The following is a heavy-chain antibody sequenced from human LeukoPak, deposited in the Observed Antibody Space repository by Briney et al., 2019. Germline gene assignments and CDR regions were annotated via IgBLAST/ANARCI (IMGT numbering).Heavy chain of an antibody. J-gene: IGHJ3*02. CDR1: GGSISSYY. CDR3: ARKGYSYGYAFDI. CDR2: IYYSGST. D-gene: IGHD5-18*01. V-gene: IGHV4-59*01. Sequence: ASETLSLTCTVSGGSISSYYWSWIRQPPGKGLEWIGYIYYSGSTNYNPSLKSRVTISVDTSKSQFSLKLSSVTAADTAVYYCARKGYSYGYAFDIWGQGTMVTVSS.